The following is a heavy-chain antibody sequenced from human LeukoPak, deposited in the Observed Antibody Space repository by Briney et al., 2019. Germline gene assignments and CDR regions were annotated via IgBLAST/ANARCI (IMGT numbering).Heavy chain of an antibody. CDR3: ARQTGSGLFTLP. V-gene: IGHV4-39*01. D-gene: IGHD3/OR15-3a*01. CDR2: IYYTGNT. J-gene: IGHJ4*02. CDR1: GISVSSSNSY. Sequence: SETLSLTCTVSGISVSSSNSYWGWIRQPPGKGLEWIGSIYYTGNTYYNASLKSRVTISIDTSKNQISLRLTSVTAADTAMYYCARQTGSGLFTLPGGQGTLVTVSS.